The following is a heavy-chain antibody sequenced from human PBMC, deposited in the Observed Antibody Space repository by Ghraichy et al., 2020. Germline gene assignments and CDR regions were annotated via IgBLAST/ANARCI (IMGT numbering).Heavy chain of an antibody. CDR3: ARDSFTNSYSSSDY. V-gene: IGHV3-30-3*01. D-gene: IGHD6-6*01. CDR1: GFTFSSYA. Sequence: GGSLRLSCAASGFTFSSYAMHWVRQAPGKGLEWVAVISYDGSNKYYADSVKGRFTISRDNSKNTLYLQMNSLRAEDTAVYYCARDSFTNSYSSSDYWGQGTLVTVSS. CDR2: ISYDGSNK. J-gene: IGHJ4*02.